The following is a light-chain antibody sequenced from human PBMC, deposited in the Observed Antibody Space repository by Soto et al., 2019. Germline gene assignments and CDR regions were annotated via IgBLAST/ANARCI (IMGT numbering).Light chain of an antibody. CDR2: GAS. J-gene: IGKJ2*01. Sequence: EIVMTQSPATLSVSPGERATLSCRASQTISSNLAWYQQKPGQAPRLLIHGASTRATGVLARFSGSGSGTEFTLTITSLQYEDFAVYYCQQYHNWPPQYTFGQGTKLQIK. CDR3: QQYHNWPPQYT. V-gene: IGKV3-15*01. CDR1: QTISSN.